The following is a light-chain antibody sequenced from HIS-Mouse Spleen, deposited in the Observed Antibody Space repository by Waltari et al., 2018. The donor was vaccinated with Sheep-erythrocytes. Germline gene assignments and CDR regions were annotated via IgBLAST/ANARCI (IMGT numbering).Light chain of an antibody. CDR3: QQLNSYPPRVT. V-gene: IGKV1-9*01. CDR2: AAS. J-gene: IGKJ4*01. Sequence: DIQLTQSPSFLSASVGDRATITCRASQGISSYLAWYQQKPGKAPKLLIYAASTLQSGVPSRFSGSGSGTEFTLTISSLQPEDFATYYCQQLNSYPPRVTFGGGTKVEIK. CDR1: QGISSY.